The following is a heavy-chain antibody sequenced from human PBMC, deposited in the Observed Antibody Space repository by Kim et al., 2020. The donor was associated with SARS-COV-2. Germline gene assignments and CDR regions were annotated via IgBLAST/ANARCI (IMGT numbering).Heavy chain of an antibody. CDR3: ARAGRYFDWLPPI. Sequence: SVKVSCKASGGTFSSYAISWVRQAPGQGLEWMGGLIPIFGTANYAQKFQGRVTITADESTSTAYMELSSLRSEDTAVYYCARAGRYFDWLPPIWGQGTMVTVSS. V-gene: IGHV1-69*13. D-gene: IGHD3-9*01. J-gene: IGHJ3*02. CDR2: LIPIFGTA. CDR1: GGTFSSYA.